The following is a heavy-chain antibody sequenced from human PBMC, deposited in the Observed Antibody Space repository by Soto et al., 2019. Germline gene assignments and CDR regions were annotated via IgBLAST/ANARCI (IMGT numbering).Heavy chain of an antibody. J-gene: IGHJ4*02. D-gene: IGHD6-6*01. V-gene: IGHV3-72*01. CDR2: TRNKANSYTT. CDR3: ARVEHPYSSSSPFDY. CDR1: GFTFSDHY. Sequence: GGSLRLSCAASGFTFSDHYMDWVRQAPGKGLEWVGRTRNKANSYTTEYAASVKGRFTISRDDSKNSLYLQMNSLKTEDTAVYYCARVEHPYSSSSPFDYWGQGTLVTVSS.